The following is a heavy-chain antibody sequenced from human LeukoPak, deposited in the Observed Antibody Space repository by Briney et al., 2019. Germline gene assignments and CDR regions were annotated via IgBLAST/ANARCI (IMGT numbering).Heavy chain of an antibody. Sequence: GGSLRLSCAASGFTFSSYGMHWVRQAPGKGLEWVAFIRYDGSNRYYADSVKGRFTISRDNSKNTLYLQMNSLRAEDTAVYYCARATAAAGPLQLSDYWGQGTLVTVSS. CDR1: GFTFSSYG. J-gene: IGHJ4*02. D-gene: IGHD6-13*01. V-gene: IGHV3-30*02. CDR3: ARATAAAGPLQLSDY. CDR2: IRYDGSNR.